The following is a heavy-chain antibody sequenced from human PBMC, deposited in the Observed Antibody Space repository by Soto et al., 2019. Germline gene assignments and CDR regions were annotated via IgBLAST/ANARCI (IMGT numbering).Heavy chain of an antibody. CDR2: ISSSSSYI. CDR3: ARDRERFLEWLPGEYYYYYGMDV. V-gene: IGHV3-21*01. J-gene: IGHJ6*02. D-gene: IGHD3-3*01. CDR1: GFTFSSYS. Sequence: PGGSLRLSCAASGFTFSSYSMNWVRQAPGKGLEWVSSISSSSSYIYYADSVKGRFTISRDNAKNSLYLQMNSLRAEDTAVYYCARDRERFLEWLPGEYYYYYGMDVWGQGTTVTVSS.